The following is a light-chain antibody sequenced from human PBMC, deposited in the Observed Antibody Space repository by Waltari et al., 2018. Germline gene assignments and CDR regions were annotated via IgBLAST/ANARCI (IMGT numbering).Light chain of an antibody. Sequence: QSVLTQPPSASGTPGQRATISCSGSTSNIGRNYLSGYQQLPGAAPKLLIYRNNQRPSGVPDRFSGSKSGTSASLAISGLRSEDEADYYCAAWDDSLSGRVFGGGTKLTVL. J-gene: IGLJ3*02. CDR3: AAWDDSLSGRV. CDR2: RNN. CDR1: TSNIGRNY. V-gene: IGLV1-47*01.